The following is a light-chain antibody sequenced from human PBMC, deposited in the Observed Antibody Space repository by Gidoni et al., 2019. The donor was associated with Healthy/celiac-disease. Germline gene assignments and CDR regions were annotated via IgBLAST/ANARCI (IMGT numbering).Light chain of an antibody. V-gene: IGKV3-20*01. CDR1: QSVSSSY. CDR2: GAS. J-gene: IGKJ3*01. CDR3: T. Sequence: EIVLTQSPGTLSLSPGERATLSCRASQSVSSSYLAWYQQKPGQAPRLLIYGASSRATGIPDRFSGSGSGTDFTLTISRLEPEDFAVYYNTFGPGTKVDIK.